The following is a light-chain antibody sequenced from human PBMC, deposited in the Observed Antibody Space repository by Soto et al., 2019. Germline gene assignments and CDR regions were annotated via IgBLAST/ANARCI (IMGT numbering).Light chain of an antibody. J-gene: IGLJ2*01. CDR3: CSYAGNNSVI. Sequence: QSVLTQPASVSGSPGQSITISCAGTNSDVGSYNLVSWYQQYPGKAPKLMICEATKRPSGVSNRFSASKSGSTASLTISGLQAEDEADYYCCSYAGNNSVIFGGGTKLTVL. CDR1: NSDVGSYNL. CDR2: EAT. V-gene: IGLV2-23*01.